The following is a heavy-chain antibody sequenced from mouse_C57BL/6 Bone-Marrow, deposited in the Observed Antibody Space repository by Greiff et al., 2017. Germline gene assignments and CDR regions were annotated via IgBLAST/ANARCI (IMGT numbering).Heavy chain of an antibody. CDR1: GYTFTSYG. Sequence: VQLQQSGAELARPGASVKLSCKASGYTFTSYGISWVKQRTGQGLEWIGEIYPRSGNTYYNEKFKGKATLTADKSSSTAYMDLRSLTSEDSAVYVCARNYSNYGAYWGQGTLVTVAA. CDR3: ARNYSNYGAY. V-gene: IGHV1-81*01. D-gene: IGHD2-5*01. CDR2: IYPRSGNT. J-gene: IGHJ3*01.